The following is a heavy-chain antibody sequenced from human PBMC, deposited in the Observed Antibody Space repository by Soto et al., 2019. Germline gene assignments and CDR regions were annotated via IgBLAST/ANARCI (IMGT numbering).Heavy chain of an antibody. Sequence: SETLSLTCAVSGGSISSSNWWSWVRQPPGKGLEWIGEIYHSGSTNYNPSLKSRVTISVDKSKNQFSLKLSSVTAADTAVYYCASYSREAAAGTRSRVIFDYWGQGTLVTVS. J-gene: IGHJ4*02. CDR2: IYHSGST. D-gene: IGHD6-13*01. CDR1: GGSISSSNW. V-gene: IGHV4-4*02. CDR3: ASYSREAAAGTRSRVIFDY.